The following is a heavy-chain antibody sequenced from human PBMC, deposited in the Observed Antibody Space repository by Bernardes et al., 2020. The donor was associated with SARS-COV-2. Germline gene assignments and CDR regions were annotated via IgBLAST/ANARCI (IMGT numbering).Heavy chain of an antibody. CDR2: MHSSGSS. J-gene: IGHJ6*02. CDR1: GGSISSSGYY. V-gene: IGHV4-39*01. Sequence: SNTLYVTCTVSGGSISSSGYYWGWIRQSPGKGLEWIASMHSSGSSYYNPSLQSRVTESLDTSKNQFSLSLSYVTAADSAVYYCAGSSCGIDCYIGGLRSWDYGMDVWGQGTTVAVSS. CDR3: AGSSCGIDCYIGGLRSWDYGMDV. D-gene: IGHD2-21*02.